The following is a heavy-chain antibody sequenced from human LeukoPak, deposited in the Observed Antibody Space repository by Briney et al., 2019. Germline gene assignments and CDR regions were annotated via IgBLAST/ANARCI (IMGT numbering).Heavy chain of an antibody. Sequence: ASLKVSCKASVYTFTSYEINWVRQATGQGLEWMGWMNPNSGNTGYAQKFQGRVTMTRNTSISTAYMELSSLRSEDTAVYYCARVGIAAAGHFDYWGQGTLVTVSS. CDR3: ARVGIAAAGHFDY. V-gene: IGHV1-8*01. D-gene: IGHD6-13*01. CDR1: VYTFTSYE. CDR2: MNPNSGNT. J-gene: IGHJ4*02.